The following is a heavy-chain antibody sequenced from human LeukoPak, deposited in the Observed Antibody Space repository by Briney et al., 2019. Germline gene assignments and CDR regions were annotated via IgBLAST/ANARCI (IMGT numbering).Heavy chain of an antibody. CDR2: VNNDGTST. D-gene: IGHD1/OR15-1a*01. V-gene: IGHV3-74*01. CDR3: AAPGNIASQPFDL. Sequence: GGSLRLPCAASGFTFSSYGMHWVRQVPGKGLVWVSRVNNDGTSTTYADSVKGRFTISRDNAKNTLYLQMNSLTIEDTAVYYCAAPGNIASQPFDLWGQGTLVTVSS. CDR1: GFTFSSYG. J-gene: IGHJ5*02.